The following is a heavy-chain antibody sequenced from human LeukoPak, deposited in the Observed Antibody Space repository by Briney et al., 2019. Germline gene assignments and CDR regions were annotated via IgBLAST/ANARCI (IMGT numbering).Heavy chain of an antibody. Sequence: GGSPRISRMDPGFTSRVFEMNWVRPAPGERGEWVAYMTNSVSTIDYADSVKGRFTISRDNARNSLYLQMSSLRAENTAVYYCVRGGGPSYKYNAFDIWGQGTMVTVSS. CDR3: VRGGGPSYKYNAFDI. D-gene: IGHD2-15*01. CDR1: GFTSRVFE. J-gene: IGHJ3*02. V-gene: IGHV3-48*03. CDR2: MTNSVSTI.